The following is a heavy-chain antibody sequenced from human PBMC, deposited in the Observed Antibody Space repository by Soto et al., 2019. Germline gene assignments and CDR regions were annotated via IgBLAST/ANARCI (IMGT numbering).Heavy chain of an antibody. Sequence: EVQLVESGGDLVQPGGSLRLSCAASGFTFSTSWMHWVRQAPGKGLECVAIINQDGSRENYVDSVKGRFTISRDNAQNSLSLQIHGLRAVDTAVYYFARDPGWGAFDIWGQGTIVNLSS. CDR3: ARDPGWGAFDI. CDR2: INQDGSRE. D-gene: IGHD3-16*01. CDR1: GFTFSTSW. J-gene: IGHJ3*02. V-gene: IGHV3-7*01.